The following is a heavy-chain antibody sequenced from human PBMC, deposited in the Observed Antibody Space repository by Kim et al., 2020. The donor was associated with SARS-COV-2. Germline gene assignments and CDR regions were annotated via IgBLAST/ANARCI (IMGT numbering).Heavy chain of an antibody. CDR2: ISYDGSNK. CDR3: AKAKYYDTGTDV. V-gene: IGHV3-30*18. D-gene: IGHD3-22*01. CDR1: GFTFSSYG. J-gene: IGHJ6*02. Sequence: GGSLRLSCAASGFTFSSYGMHWVRQAPGKGLEWVAVISYDGSNKYYADSVKGRFTISRDNSKNTLYLQMNSLRAEDTAVYYCAKAKYYDTGTDVWGQGTTVTVSS.